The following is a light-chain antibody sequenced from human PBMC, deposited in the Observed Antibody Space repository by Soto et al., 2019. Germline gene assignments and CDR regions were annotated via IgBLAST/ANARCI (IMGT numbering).Light chain of an antibody. J-gene: IGKJ1*01. V-gene: IGKV4-1*01. CDR1: QSVLHSSSNKNH. Sequence: IVMTQSPDFLAVSLGEGATINCKSSQSVLHSSSNKNHLAWYQQKPGQPPKMIIYWASFRESVVPDRFSGIGSGTDFTPAFSSLHTADVALYYCQQCYSVPWTFGQGTKVAIK. CDR3: QQCYSVPWT. CDR2: WAS.